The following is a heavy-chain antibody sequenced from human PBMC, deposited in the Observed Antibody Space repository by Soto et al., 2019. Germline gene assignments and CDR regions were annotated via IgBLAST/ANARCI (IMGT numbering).Heavy chain of an antibody. CDR2: IYCSGST. J-gene: IGHJ4*02. CDR1: GGSIISYY. CDR3: ARHNYGSGSTYFDY. D-gene: IGHD3-10*01. Sequence: QVQLQESGPGLVKPSETLSLTCTVSGGSIISYYWSWIRQPPGKGLEWIGYIYCSGSTNYNPSLKSRVTISADTSKNQFSLKLNSMTAADTAVYYCARHNYGSGSTYFDYWGQGTLVTVSS. V-gene: IGHV4-59*08.